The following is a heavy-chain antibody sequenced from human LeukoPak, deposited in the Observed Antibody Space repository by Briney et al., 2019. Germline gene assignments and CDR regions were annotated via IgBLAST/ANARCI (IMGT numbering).Heavy chain of an antibody. J-gene: IGHJ4*02. CDR3: ARSSRYSYGYEGADY. CDR2: ISAYNGNT. CDR1: GYTFTSYG. Sequence: GASVKVSCKASGYTFTSYGISWVRQAPGQGLEWMGWISAYNGNTNYAQKLQGRVTMTRDTSISTAYMELSRLRSDDTAVYYCARSSRYSYGYEGADYWGQGTLVTVSS. V-gene: IGHV1-18*01. D-gene: IGHD5-18*01.